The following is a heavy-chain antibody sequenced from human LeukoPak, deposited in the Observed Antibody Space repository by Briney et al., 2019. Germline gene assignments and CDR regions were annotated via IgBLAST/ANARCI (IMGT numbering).Heavy chain of an antibody. CDR2: IYTSGST. D-gene: IGHD6-6*01. J-gene: IGHJ4*02. CDR1: GGSISSGSYY. CDR3: ARGYSNSYDY. V-gene: IGHV4-61*02. Sequence: SETLSLTCTVSGGSISSGSYYWSWIRQPAGKGLEWIGRIYTSGSTNYNPSLKSRVTISVDTSNNQFSLKLSSVTAADTAVYYCARGYSNSYDYWGQGTLVTVSS.